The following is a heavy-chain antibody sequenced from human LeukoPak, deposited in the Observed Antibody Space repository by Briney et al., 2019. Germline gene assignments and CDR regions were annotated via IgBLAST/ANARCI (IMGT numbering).Heavy chain of an antibody. J-gene: IGHJ4*02. CDR2: INHSGST. CDR1: GGSFSGYY. Sequence: SETLSLTCAVYGGSFSGYYWSWIRQPPGKGLEWIGEINHSGSTNYNPSFKSRVTISVDTSKNQFSLKLSSVTAADTAVYYCARLTYSIAAAPFDYWGQGTLVTVSS. V-gene: IGHV4-34*01. D-gene: IGHD6-13*01. CDR3: ARLTYSIAAAPFDY.